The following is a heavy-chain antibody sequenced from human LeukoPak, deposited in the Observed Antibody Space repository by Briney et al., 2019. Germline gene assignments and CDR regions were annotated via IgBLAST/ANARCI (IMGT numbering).Heavy chain of an antibody. CDR3: ARDQGTPGYCSGVSCPGGAFDI. D-gene: IGHD2-15*01. CDR2: IWYDGSNK. Sequence: GGSLRLSCAASGFTFTSYGMHWVRQAPGKGLEWVAIIWYDGSNKYYADSVKGRFTISRDNSKNTLYLQMNSLRAEDTAVYYCARDQGTPGYCSGVSCPGGAFDIWGQGTMVTVSS. CDR1: GFTFTSYG. J-gene: IGHJ3*02. V-gene: IGHV3-33*01.